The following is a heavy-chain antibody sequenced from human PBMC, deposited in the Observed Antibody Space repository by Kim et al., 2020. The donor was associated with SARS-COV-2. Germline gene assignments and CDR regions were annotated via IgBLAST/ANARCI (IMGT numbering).Heavy chain of an antibody. V-gene: IGHV4-59*08. CDR3: ARRAISARGPSGYYYCMDV. Sequence: SETLSLTCTVSGGSISSYYWSWIRQPPGKGLEWIGYIYYSGSTNYNPSLKSRVTISVDTSKNQFSLKLSSVTAADTAVYYCARRAISARGPSGYYYCMDVWCKETTVTVAS. CDR1: GGSISSYY. J-gene: IGHJ6*03. D-gene: IGHD6-25*01. CDR2: IYYSGST.